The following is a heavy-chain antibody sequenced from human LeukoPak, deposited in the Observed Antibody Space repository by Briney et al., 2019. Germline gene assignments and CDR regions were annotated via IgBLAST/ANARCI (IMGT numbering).Heavy chain of an antibody. CDR1: GGSISSSSYY. CDR3: AAGKYPPAAGTGTDY. CDR2: YYTGST. V-gene: IGHV4-39*01. J-gene: IGHJ4*02. D-gene: IGHD6-13*01. Sequence: SETLSLTCTVSGGSISSSSYYWGWIRQPPGKGLDWIVYYTGSTYYNPSLKSRVTISVDTSKNQFSLRLSSVTAADTAVYYCAAGKYPPAAGTGTDYWGQGTLVTVSS.